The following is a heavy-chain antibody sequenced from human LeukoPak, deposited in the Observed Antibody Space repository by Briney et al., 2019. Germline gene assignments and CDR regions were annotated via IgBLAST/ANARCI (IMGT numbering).Heavy chain of an antibody. Sequence: PSETLSLTCAVYGGSFSGYYWGWIRQPPGKGLEWIGEINHSGSTNYNPSLKSRVTISVDTSKNQFSLKLSSVTAADTAVYYCARGNGDNQIVVVPAAYFDYWGQGTLVTVSS. J-gene: IGHJ4*02. CDR2: INHSGST. V-gene: IGHV4-34*01. D-gene: IGHD2-2*01. CDR3: ARGNGDNQIVVVPAAYFDY. CDR1: GGSFSGYY.